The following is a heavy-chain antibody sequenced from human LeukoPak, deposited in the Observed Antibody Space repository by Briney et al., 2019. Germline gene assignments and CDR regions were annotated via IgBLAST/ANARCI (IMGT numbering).Heavy chain of an antibody. Sequence: PSETLSLTCTVSSGSISSYYWSWIRQPAGKGLEWIGYIYYTGSTNYNPSLKSRVTISVDTSKNQFSLKLSSVTAADTAVYYCARLKGYSSGWYPSYYFDYWGQGTLVTVSS. V-gene: IGHV4-59*08. J-gene: IGHJ4*02. D-gene: IGHD6-19*01. CDR3: ARLKGYSSGWYPSYYFDY. CDR2: IYYTGST. CDR1: SGSISSYY.